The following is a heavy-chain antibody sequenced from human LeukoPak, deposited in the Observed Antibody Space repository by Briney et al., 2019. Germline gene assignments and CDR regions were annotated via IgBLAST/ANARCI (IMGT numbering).Heavy chain of an antibody. CDR3: ARGTQYSSSWYYFDY. V-gene: IGHV4-59*01. CDR1: GGSISSNY. D-gene: IGHD6-13*01. CDR2: IHHRGST. J-gene: IGHJ4*02. Sequence: SETLSLTCTVSGGSISSNYWTWIRQPPGKGLEWIGYIHHRGSTYYNPSLTSRVTISVDTSKNQFSLKLSSVTVADTAVFYCARGTQYSSSWYYFDYWGQGILVTVSS.